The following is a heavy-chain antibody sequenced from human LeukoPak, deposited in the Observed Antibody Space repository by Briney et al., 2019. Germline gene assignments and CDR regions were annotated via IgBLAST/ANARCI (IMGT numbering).Heavy chain of an antibody. CDR1: GGSISSSSYY. Sequence: SETLSLTRTVSGGSISSSSYYWGWIRQPPGKGLEWIGSIYYSGSTYYNPSLKSRVTISVDTSKNQFSLKLSSVTAADTAVYYCAREIGSHLFGELLCDAFDIWGQGTMVTVSS. D-gene: IGHD3-10*02. CDR2: IYYSGST. V-gene: IGHV4-39*07. J-gene: IGHJ3*02. CDR3: AREIGSHLFGELLCDAFDI.